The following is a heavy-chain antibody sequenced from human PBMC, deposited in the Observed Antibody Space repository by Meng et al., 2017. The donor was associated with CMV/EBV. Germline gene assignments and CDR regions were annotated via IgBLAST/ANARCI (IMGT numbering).Heavy chain of an antibody. CDR3: ARGRYCSSTSCTYYYYDMDV. CDR1: GGSLSGYY. CDR2: INPSGTT. V-gene: IGHV4-34*01. D-gene: IGHD2-2*01. J-gene: IGHJ6*02. Sequence: SETLSLTCALYGGSLSGYYCSWYRQPPGQELEWIGAINPSGTTNYNPSLKSRVTISVDTSTNQSSLKLSSVTAADTAVYYCARGRYCSSTSCTYYYYDMDVWGQGTTVTVSS.